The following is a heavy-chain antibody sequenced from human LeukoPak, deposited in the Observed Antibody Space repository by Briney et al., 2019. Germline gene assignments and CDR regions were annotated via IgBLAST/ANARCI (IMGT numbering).Heavy chain of an antibody. V-gene: IGHV4-39*07. D-gene: IGHD3-10*01. Sequence: PSETLSLTCTVSGGSISSSSYYWGWIRQPPGKGLEWIGSIYYSGSTYYNPSLKSRVTISVDTSKNQFSLKLSSVTAADTAVYYCAREKGRLWFGELLYIYWFDPWGQGTLVTVSS. CDR2: IYYSGST. CDR1: GGSISSSSYY. CDR3: AREKGRLWFGELLYIYWFDP. J-gene: IGHJ5*02.